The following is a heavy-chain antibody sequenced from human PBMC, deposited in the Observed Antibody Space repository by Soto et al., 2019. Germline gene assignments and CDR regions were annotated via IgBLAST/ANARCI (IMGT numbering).Heavy chain of an antibody. V-gene: IGHV4-59*01. CDR1: GGSISSYY. J-gene: IGHJ5*02. CDR3: ARADAEITFFGVVIGWFDP. Sequence: SETLSLTCTVSGGSISSYYWSWIRQPPGKGLEWIGYIYYSGSTNYNPSLKSRVTISVDTSKNQFSLKLSSVTAADTAVYYCARADAEITFFGVVIGWFDPWGQGTLVTVSS. D-gene: IGHD3-3*01. CDR2: IYYSGST.